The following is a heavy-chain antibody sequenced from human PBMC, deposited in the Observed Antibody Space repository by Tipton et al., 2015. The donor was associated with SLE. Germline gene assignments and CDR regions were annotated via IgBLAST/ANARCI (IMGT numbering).Heavy chain of an antibody. CDR2: IYYSRST. CDR3: ARLVPRGDYLGAFDI. J-gene: IGHJ3*02. CDR1: GGSISSGGYY. Sequence: TLSLTCTVSGGSISSGGYYWSWIRQHQGKGLEWIGYIYYSRSTYYNPSLKSRVTISVDTSKNQFSLKLSSVTAADTAVYYCARLVPRGDYLGAFDIWGQGTIVTVSS. V-gene: IGHV4-31*03. D-gene: IGHD4-17*01.